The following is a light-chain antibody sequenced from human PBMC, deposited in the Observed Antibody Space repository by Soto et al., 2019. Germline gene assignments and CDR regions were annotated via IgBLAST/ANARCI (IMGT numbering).Light chain of an antibody. CDR2: DAS. J-gene: IGKJ4*01. CDR1: QSVSSY. V-gene: IGKV3-11*01. Sequence: EIVLTQSPATLSLSPGESATLSCRASQSVSSYLAWYQQKPGQAPRLLIYDASSRATGIPARFSGTGSGTDFALTISSLEPEDFAVYYCQHRSNSFGGGTKVEIK. CDR3: QHRSNS.